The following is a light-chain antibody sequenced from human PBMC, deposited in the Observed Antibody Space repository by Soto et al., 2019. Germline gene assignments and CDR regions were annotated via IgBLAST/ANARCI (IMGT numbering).Light chain of an antibody. V-gene: IGKV1-39*01. CDR2: AAS. Sequence: DIQMTQSPSSLSASVGDTVTITCRASQTISGYLNWYQQKPGKAPKLLIYAASNLQSGVPSRFSGSGSGRDFTLTIRSLQPEDFATYFCQQSYSIPTFGGGTKVEIK. CDR3: QQSYSIPT. J-gene: IGKJ4*01. CDR1: QTISGY.